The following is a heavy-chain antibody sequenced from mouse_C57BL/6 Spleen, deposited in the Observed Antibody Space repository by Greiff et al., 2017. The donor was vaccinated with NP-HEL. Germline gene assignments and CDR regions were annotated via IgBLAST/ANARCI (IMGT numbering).Heavy chain of an antibody. CDR3: ARDYYDYSNWYFDV. Sequence: EVQLVESGGGLVKPGGSLKLSCAASGFTFSDYGMHWVRQAPEKGLEWVAYISSGSSTIYYADTVKGRFTISRDNAKNTLFLQMTSLRSEDTAMYYCARDYYDYSNWYFDVWGTGTTVTVSS. J-gene: IGHJ1*03. V-gene: IGHV5-17*01. CDR1: GFTFSDYG. CDR2: ISSGSSTI. D-gene: IGHD2-4*01.